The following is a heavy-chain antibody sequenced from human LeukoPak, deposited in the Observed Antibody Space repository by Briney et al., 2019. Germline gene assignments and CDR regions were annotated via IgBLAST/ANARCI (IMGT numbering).Heavy chain of an antibody. D-gene: IGHD3-22*01. J-gene: IGHJ4*02. V-gene: IGHV1-2*02. CDR2: INPNSGDT. CDR3: ARGGAPYYDSAGYRNFDY. Sequence: ASVKVSYKASGYTFTGYYMHWVRQAPGQGLEWVGWINPNSGDTNYAQKFQGRVTMTRDTSISTAYMEVNRLRSDDTAVYYCARGGAPYYDSAGYRNFDYWGQGTLVTVSS. CDR1: GYTFTGYY.